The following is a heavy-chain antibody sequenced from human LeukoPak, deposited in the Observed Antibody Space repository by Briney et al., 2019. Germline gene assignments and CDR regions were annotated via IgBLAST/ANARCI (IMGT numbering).Heavy chain of an antibody. CDR2: TYYMSKGYS. Sequence: SQTLSLTHLIPGDSVSRNSDVWNWSRQSPSRGLEWLGRTYYMSKGYSDYAVSVKSRITINPDTCNDQFSLQLNSVTPEDTAVYYCARDPGHCSSTSCIRVFDRWVQGTLVTVSS. V-gene: IGHV6-1*01. J-gene: IGHJ5*02. D-gene: IGHD2-2*01. CDR1: GDSVSRNSDV. CDR3: ARDPGHCSSTSCIRVFDR.